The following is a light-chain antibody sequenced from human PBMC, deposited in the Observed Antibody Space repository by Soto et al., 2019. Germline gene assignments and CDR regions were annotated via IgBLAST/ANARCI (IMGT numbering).Light chain of an antibody. J-gene: IGLJ1*01. Sequence: QSALTQPPSVSAAPGQKVTISCSGSSSNIGGHSVSWYQQLPGTAPKLLIYDDNKRPSGIPDRFSGSKSGTSATLGITGFQTGDEADYYCGSWDSSLSAYVFGTGTKVTVL. CDR1: SSNIGGHS. V-gene: IGLV1-51*01. CDR3: GSWDSSLSAYV. CDR2: DDN.